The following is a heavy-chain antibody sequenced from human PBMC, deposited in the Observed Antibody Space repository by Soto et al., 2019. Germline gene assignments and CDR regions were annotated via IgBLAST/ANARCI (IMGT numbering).Heavy chain of an antibody. Sequence: GGSLRLSCAGSGFTFSSHAMSWVRQAPGKGLEWVSAISGSGDSTSYADSVKGRFTISRDNSKNTVHLQMKSLRAEDTALYFCAKDIVEVPVPMEYFDYWGQGTLVTVSS. J-gene: IGHJ4*02. CDR2: ISGSGDST. D-gene: IGHD2-2*01. V-gene: IGHV3-23*01. CDR1: GFTFSSHA. CDR3: AKDIVEVPVPMEYFDY.